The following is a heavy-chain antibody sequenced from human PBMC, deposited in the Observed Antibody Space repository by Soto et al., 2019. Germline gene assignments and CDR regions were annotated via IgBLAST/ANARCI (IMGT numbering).Heavy chain of an antibody. J-gene: IGHJ4*02. Sequence: PSETLSLTCTVSGGSISSYYWSWIRQPPGKGLGWIGYIYYSGSTNYNPSLKSRVTISVDTSKNQFSLKLSSVTAADTAVYYCARGLRFLEWFLFDYWGQGTLVTVSS. CDR2: IYYSGST. D-gene: IGHD3-3*01. CDR3: ARGLRFLEWFLFDY. CDR1: GGSISSYY. V-gene: IGHV4-59*01.